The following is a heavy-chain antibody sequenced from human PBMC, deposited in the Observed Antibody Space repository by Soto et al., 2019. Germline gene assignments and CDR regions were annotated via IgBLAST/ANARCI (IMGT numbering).Heavy chain of an antibody. Sequence: EVQLVQSGAEVKKPGESLRISSKGSGYSFTSYWISWVRQMPGKGMEWMGRIDPSDSYTNYSPSFKGHVTIAADKSISTAYLQWSSLKDSDTTMYYCARLGYCSGGSCYMGWFDPWGQGTLVTVSS. V-gene: IGHV5-10-1*01. CDR1: GYSFTSYW. CDR3: ARLGYCSGGSCYMGWFDP. CDR2: IDPSDSYT. J-gene: IGHJ5*02. D-gene: IGHD2-15*01.